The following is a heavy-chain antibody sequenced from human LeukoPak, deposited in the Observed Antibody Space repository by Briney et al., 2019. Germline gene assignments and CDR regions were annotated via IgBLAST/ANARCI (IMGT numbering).Heavy chain of an antibody. J-gene: IGHJ4*02. CDR2: ISADNANT. CDR3: ARDWGGDGWFSPTFDY. Sequence: ASVKVSCKTSGYSFSTFGISWVRQAPGQGLEWMGWISADNANTNYAQHFQDRVTMTTDTSTNSAYMELRSLIPDDTAVYYSARDWGGDGWFSPTFDYWGQGTLVTVSS. D-gene: IGHD6-19*01. V-gene: IGHV1-18*01. CDR1: GYSFSTFG.